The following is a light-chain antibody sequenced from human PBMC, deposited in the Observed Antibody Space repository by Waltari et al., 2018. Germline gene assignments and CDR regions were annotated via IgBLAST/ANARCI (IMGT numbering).Light chain of an antibody. V-gene: IGKV1-6*01. CDR1: QDIRSD. Sequence: AVQMTQSPSSLSASVGDRITVTCRASQDIRSDLGWYQQKPGKPPKLLIYDASTLQSGVPSRFSGSGSGTDFNLTISSLQPEDFATYYCLQDLNYPWTFGPGTKVDIK. J-gene: IGKJ1*01. CDR3: LQDLNYPWT. CDR2: DAS.